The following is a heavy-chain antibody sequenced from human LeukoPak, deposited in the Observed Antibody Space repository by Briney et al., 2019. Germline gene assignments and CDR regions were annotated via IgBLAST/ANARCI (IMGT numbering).Heavy chain of an antibody. D-gene: IGHD3-22*01. CDR1: GFTFSGSA. CDR3: TRQGGYYYDSSGYPDY. J-gene: IGHJ4*02. V-gene: IGHV3-73*01. Sequence: GGSLELSCAASGFTFSGSAMHWVRQASGKGLEWVGRIRSKANSYATAYAASVKGRFTISRDDSKNTAYLQMNSLKTEDTAVYYCTRQGGYYYDSSGYPDYWGQGTLVTVSS. CDR2: IRSKANSYAT.